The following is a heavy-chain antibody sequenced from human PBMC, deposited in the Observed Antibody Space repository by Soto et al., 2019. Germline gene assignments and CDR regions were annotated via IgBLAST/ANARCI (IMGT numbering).Heavy chain of an antibody. J-gene: IGHJ4*02. CDR1: GDTFNFYT. D-gene: IGHD3-10*01. V-gene: IGHV1-69*02. CDR3: ATNYGSGSTHFDY. Sequence: QVQLVQSGAEVKKPGSSVRVSCTASGDTFNFYTISWVRQVPGQGPEWMGRIIPMLGMSNYAQKFQGRVTIMADKSTSTVYMNLSGXTSEDTAVYYCATNYGSGSTHFDYWGQGTLVTVSS. CDR2: IIPMLGMS.